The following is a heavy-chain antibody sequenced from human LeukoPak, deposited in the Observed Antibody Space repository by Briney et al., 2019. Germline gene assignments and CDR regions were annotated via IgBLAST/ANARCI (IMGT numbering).Heavy chain of an antibody. CDR1: GYSFTGYY. CDR2: INPDSGDT. V-gene: IGHV1-2*02. D-gene: IGHD3-22*01. Sequence: ASVKVSCKASGYSFTGYYIHWVRQAPGQGLEWMAWINPDSGDTNFAQKFQGRVTMTRDTSISTVYMELSRLRSDDTAVFFCARGYYDSSDFEYFQHWGQGTLVTVSS. J-gene: IGHJ1*01. CDR3: ARGYYDSSDFEYFQH.